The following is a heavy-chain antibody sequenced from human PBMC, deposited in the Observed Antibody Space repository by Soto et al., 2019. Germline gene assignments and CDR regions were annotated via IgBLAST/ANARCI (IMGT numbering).Heavy chain of an antibody. J-gene: IGHJ5*02. Sequence: PGGSLRLSCAASGFSFSSYAMHWVRQAPGKGLEWVSVISSDGSNKYYADSVKGRFTISRDNSKNTLYLQMNSLRAEDTAVYYCARDGFSVFGVVPANWFDPWGQGTLVTVSS. D-gene: IGHD3-3*01. V-gene: IGHV3-30-3*01. CDR2: ISSDGSNK. CDR3: ARDGFSVFGVVPANWFDP. CDR1: GFSFSSYA.